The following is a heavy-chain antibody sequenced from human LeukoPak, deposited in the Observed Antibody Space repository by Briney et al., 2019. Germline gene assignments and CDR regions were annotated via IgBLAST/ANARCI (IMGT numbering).Heavy chain of an antibody. CDR1: GFTFGSYS. CDR3: AILQPLGSPPNDF. J-gene: IGHJ4*02. CDR2: ISGSSTTI. D-gene: IGHD6-13*01. V-gene: IGHV3-48*01. Sequence: PGGSLRLSCAASGFTFGSYSMNWFRQAPGKGLEWVSYISGSSTTIYYADSVKGRFTVSRDNAENSLHLQMNGLRAEDTAVYYCAILQPLGSPPNDFWGQGTLVTVSS.